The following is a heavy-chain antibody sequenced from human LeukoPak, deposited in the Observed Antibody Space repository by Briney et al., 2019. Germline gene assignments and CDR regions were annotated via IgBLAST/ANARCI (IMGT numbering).Heavy chain of an antibody. V-gene: IGHV4-4*07. Sequence: SETLSLTCTVSGDSISSFYWSWIRQPAGKGLEWIGCIYSSGSTNYNPSLESRVTMSVDTSKNQLSLKLSSVTAADTAVYYCARDVVAAAGTWDYWGQGTLVTVS. CDR2: IYSSGST. CDR1: GDSISSFY. J-gene: IGHJ4*02. D-gene: IGHD6-13*01. CDR3: ARDVVAAAGTWDY.